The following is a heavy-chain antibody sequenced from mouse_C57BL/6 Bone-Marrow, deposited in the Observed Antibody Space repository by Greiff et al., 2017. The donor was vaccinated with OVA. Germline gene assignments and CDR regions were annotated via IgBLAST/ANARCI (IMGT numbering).Heavy chain of an antibody. J-gene: IGHJ3*01. CDR1: GYTFTSYW. CDR3: ARGYYCYGSSGAY. Sequence: QVQLQQPGAELVKPGASVKLSCKASGYTFTSYWMHWVKQRPGQGLEWIGMIHPNSGSTNYNEKFKSKATLTVDKSSSTAYMQLSSLTSEDSSVYYCARGYYCYGSSGAYWGQGTLVTVSA. V-gene: IGHV1-64*01. D-gene: IGHD1-1*01. CDR2: IHPNSGST.